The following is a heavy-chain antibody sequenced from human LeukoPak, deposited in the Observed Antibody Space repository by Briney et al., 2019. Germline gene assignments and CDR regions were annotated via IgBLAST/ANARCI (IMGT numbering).Heavy chain of an antibody. V-gene: IGHV3-21*01. D-gene: IGHD2-21*02. J-gene: IGHJ4*02. CDR3: AKDLSRKLPSCGGDPDY. Sequence: GGSLRLSCAASGFTFSSYSMNWVRQAPGKGLEWVSSISSSSSYIYYADSVKGRFTISRDNAKNSLYLQMNSLRAEDTAVYYCAKDLSRKLPSCGGDPDYWGQGTLVTVSS. CDR1: GFTFSSYS. CDR2: ISSSSSYI.